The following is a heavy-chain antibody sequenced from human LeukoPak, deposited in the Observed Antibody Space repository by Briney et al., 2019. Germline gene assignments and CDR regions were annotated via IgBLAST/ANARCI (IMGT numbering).Heavy chain of an antibody. Sequence: GGSLILSFAASGFTYSGSAMHWVRQASGKGLEWVGRIRSKANSHATAYAASVKGRFTISRDDSKNTAYLQMDSLKTEDTAVYYCTRVDTAMPNPYYFDYWGQGTLVTVSS. CDR3: TRVDTAMPNPYYFDY. CDR1: GFTYSGSA. J-gene: IGHJ4*02. CDR2: IRSKANSHAT. D-gene: IGHD5-18*01. V-gene: IGHV3-73*01.